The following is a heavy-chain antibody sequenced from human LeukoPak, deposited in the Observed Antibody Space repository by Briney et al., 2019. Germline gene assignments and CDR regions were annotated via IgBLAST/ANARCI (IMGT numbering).Heavy chain of an antibody. Sequence: SQTLSLTCDISGDSVSSSSAAWNWIRQSPSRGLEWLGRTYYKSKWYNDYAASVKGRISINPDTSKNQFSLRLNSVTPEDTAVYYCARDSSGGHRHYFDYWGQGALVTVSS. CDR2: TYYKSKWYN. J-gene: IGHJ4*02. D-gene: IGHD3-10*01. V-gene: IGHV6-1*01. CDR3: ARDSSGGHRHYFDY. CDR1: GDSVSSSSAA.